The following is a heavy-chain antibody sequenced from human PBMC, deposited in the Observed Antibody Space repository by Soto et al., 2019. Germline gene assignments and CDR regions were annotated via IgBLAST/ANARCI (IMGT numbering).Heavy chain of an antibody. CDR2: IYYSGST. J-gene: IGHJ6*03. CDR3: ARESPAPLYYYYYYMDV. CDR1: GGSISSGGYY. V-gene: IGHV4-31*03. Sequence: SETLSLTCTVSGGSISSGGYYWSWIRQHPGKGLEWIGYIYYSGSTYYNPSLKSRVTISVDTSKNQFSLKLSSVTAADTAVYYCARESPAPLYYYYYYMDVWGKGTTVTVSS.